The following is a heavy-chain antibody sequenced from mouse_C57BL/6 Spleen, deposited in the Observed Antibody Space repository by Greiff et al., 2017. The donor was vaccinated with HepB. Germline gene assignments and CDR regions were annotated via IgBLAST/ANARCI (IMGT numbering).Heavy chain of an antibody. CDR1: GYTFTDYE. CDR2: IDPETGGT. D-gene: IGHD2-4*01. Sequence: QVQLQQSGAELVRPGASVTLSCKASGYTFTDYEMHWVKQTPVHGLEWIGAIDPETGGTAYNQKFKGKAILTADKSSSTAYMELRSLTSEDSAVYYCTRADYALAWFAYWGQGTLVTVSA. CDR3: TRADYALAWFAY. J-gene: IGHJ3*01. V-gene: IGHV1-15*01.